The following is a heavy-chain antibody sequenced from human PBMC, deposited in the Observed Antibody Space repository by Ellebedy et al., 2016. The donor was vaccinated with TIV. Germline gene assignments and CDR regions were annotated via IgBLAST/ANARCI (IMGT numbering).Heavy chain of an antibody. V-gene: IGHV3-21*04. J-gene: IGHJ6*02. Sequence: PGGSLRLSCAASGFTFSSYSMNWVRQAPGKGLEWVSSISSSSSYIYYADSVKGRFTISRHNSKNTLYLQMNSLRAEDTAVYYCARPRPPYGMDVWGQGTTVTVSS. CDR1: GFTFSSYS. CDR3: ARPRPPYGMDV. CDR2: ISSSSSYI.